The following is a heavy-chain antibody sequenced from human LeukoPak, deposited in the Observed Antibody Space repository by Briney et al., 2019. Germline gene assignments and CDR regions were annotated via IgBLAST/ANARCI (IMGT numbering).Heavy chain of an antibody. J-gene: IGHJ1*01. Sequence: GGSLRLSCAASGFTFSNYAMSWVRQAPGKGLEWVAFIRYDGSNKYYADSVKGRFTISRDNSKNTLYLQMNSLRAEDTAVYYCAKEGSSGWYIAEYFQHWGQGTLVTVSS. CDR3: AKEGSSGWYIAEYFQH. CDR2: IRYDGSNK. V-gene: IGHV3-30*02. CDR1: GFTFSNYA. D-gene: IGHD6-19*01.